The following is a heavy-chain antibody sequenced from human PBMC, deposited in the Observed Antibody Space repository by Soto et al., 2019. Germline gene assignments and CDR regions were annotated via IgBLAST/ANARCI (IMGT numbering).Heavy chain of an antibody. V-gene: IGHV1-69*13. CDR3: ASEHRVGATHLNWFDP. D-gene: IGHD1-26*01. CDR2: IIPIFGTA. CDR1: GGTFSSYA. Sequence: SVKVSCKASGGTFSSYAISWVRQAPGQGLEWMGGIIPIFGTANYAQKFQGRVTITADESTSTAYMELSSLRSEDTAVYYCASEHRVGATHLNWFDPWGQGTLVTVSS. J-gene: IGHJ5*02.